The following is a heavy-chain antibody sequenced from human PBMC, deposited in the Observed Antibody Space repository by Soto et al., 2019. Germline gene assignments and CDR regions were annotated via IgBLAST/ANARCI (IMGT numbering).Heavy chain of an antibody. D-gene: IGHD6-13*01. Sequence: EVQLLESGGGLVQPGGSLRLSCAASGFTFSSYAMSWVRQAPGKGLEWVSAISGSGGSTYYADSVKGRFTISRDNSKNTLYLQMNSLRAEDTAVYYCATFGRRQQPYYYGMDVWGQGTTVTVSS. V-gene: IGHV3-23*01. CDR3: ATFGRRQQPYYYGMDV. CDR2: ISGSGGST. J-gene: IGHJ6*02. CDR1: GFTFSSYA.